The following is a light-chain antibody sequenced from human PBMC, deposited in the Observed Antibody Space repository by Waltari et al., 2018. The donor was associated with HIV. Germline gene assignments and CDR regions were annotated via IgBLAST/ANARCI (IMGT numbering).Light chain of an antibody. CDR2: EVS. Sequence: DIVMSQTPLSLSVTPVQPASISLTPSQSLLHRDGKTYLYWYLQKPGQPPQFLIYEVSKRFSGVPDRFSGSGSGTDFTLKISRVEAEDVGVYYCMQSIQFPLTFGGGTKVEIK. V-gene: IGKV2D-29*01. CDR1: QSLLHRDGKTY. J-gene: IGKJ4*01. CDR3: MQSIQFPLT.